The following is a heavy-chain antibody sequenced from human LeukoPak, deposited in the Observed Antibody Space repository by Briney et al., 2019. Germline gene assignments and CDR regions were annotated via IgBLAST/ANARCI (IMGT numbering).Heavy chain of an antibody. CDR1: GFTFSIYS. Sequence: GSLRLSCAASGFTFSIYSMNWVRQAPGKGLEWVSSISSSSSTIYYADSVKGRFTISRDNAKNSLYLQMNSLRAEDTAVYYCARLSGYDTDYWGQGTLVTVSS. CDR3: ARLSGYDTDY. J-gene: IGHJ4*02. CDR2: ISSSSSTI. D-gene: IGHD5-12*01. V-gene: IGHV3-48*01.